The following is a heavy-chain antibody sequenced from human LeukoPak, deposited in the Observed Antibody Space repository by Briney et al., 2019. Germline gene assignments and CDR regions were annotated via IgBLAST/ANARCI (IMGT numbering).Heavy chain of an antibody. CDR3: AKDHLEHTY. Sequence: GGSLRLSCAASGFTFSRYAMHWVRQTPGRGLAWVTVISYDGSNKYYADSVKGRFTISRDNSKNTLYLQMNSLRAEDTAVYYCAKDHLEHTYWGQGTLVTVSS. CDR1: GFTFSRYA. CDR2: ISYDGSNK. J-gene: IGHJ4*02. V-gene: IGHV3-30*04. D-gene: IGHD1/OR15-1a*01.